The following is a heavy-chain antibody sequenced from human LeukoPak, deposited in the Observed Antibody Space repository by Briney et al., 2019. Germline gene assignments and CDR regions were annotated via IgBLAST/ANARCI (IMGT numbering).Heavy chain of an antibody. CDR3: ARGNPFVDY. CDR1: GGSFSGYY. D-gene: IGHD3-3*01. J-gene: IGHJ4*02. Sequence: SETLSLSCAVYGGSFSGYYWSSIRQPPRKGLEWIAEINHSGSTNYNPSLKSRVTISVDTSKNQFSLKLSSVTAADTAVYYCARGNPFVDYWGQGTLVTFSS. V-gene: IGHV4-34*01. CDR2: INHSGST.